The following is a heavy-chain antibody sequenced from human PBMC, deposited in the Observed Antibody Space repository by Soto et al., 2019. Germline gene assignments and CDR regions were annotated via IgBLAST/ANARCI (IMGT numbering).Heavy chain of an antibody. J-gene: IGHJ4*02. CDR3: ARDRCSGGSCAMDY. Sequence: QVQLQESGPGLVKPSQTLSLTCTVSGGSISSGGYYWSWIRQHPGKGLEWIGYIYYSGSTYYNPSLKSRVTISVDTSKIQFSLKLSSVTAADTAVYYCARDRCSGGSCAMDYWGQGTLVTVSS. CDR2: IYYSGST. V-gene: IGHV4-31*03. CDR1: GGSISSGGYY. D-gene: IGHD2-15*01.